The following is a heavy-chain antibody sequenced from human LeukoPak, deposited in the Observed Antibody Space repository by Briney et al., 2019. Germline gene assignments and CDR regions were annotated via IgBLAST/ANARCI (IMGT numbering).Heavy chain of an antibody. CDR3: ARDRDYSNTERGFDY. CDR1: GYTLTDYY. Sequence: ASVKVSCKASGYTLTDYYMHWVRQAPGQGLEWMGWINPNSGDTKSAQKFQGGVTMTGDTSIGTAYMELSRVTSDDTAVYYCARDRDYSNTERGFDYWGQGTLVIVSS. J-gene: IGHJ4*02. CDR2: INPNSGDT. V-gene: IGHV1-2*02. D-gene: IGHD4-11*01.